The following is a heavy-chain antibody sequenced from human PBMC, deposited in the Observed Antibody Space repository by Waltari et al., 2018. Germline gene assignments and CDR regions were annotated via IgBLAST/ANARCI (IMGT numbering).Heavy chain of an antibody. J-gene: IGHJ4*02. CDR3: ARGSGGWYGQPLDY. D-gene: IGHD6-19*01. Sequence: QVQLQPSGPGLVKPSQTLSLTCAISGASVSRNSPAWNWIRQSPSRGLGWLGRTYYRSKWYNDYAVSVKSRITINPDTSKNQFSLQLNSVTPEDTAVYYCARGSGGWYGQPLDYWGQGTLVTVSS. CDR1: GASVSRNSPA. V-gene: IGHV6-1*01. CDR2: TYYRSKWYN.